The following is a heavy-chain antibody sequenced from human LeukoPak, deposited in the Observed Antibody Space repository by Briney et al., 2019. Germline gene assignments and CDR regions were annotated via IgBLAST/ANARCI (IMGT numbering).Heavy chain of an antibody. J-gene: IGHJ4*02. CDR2: MYNSGST. CDR3: ARFKRAGGWSYFDY. D-gene: IGHD6-19*01. CDR1: GGSISTYY. Sequence: SETLSLTCTVSGGSISTYYWSWIRKPPGKGLEWIGHMYNSGSTNYSPSLKSRVTISVDTSKNQFSLKLSSVTAANTAVYYCARFKRAGGWSYFDYWGQGTLVTVSS. V-gene: IGHV4-59*01.